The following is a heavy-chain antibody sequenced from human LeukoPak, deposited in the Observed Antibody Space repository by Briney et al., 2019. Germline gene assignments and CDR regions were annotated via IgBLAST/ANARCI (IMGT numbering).Heavy chain of an antibody. Sequence: GGSLRLSSAASGFTFSSYAMRWVRQAPGKGLEWVSAISGSGGSTYYADSVKGRFTISRDNSKNTLYLQMNSLRAEDTAVYYCAKRRVTGSGRYYYYGMDVWGQGTTVTVSS. CDR2: ISGSGGST. V-gene: IGHV3-23*01. CDR3: AKRRVTGSGRYYYYGMDV. D-gene: IGHD6-19*01. CDR1: GFTFSSYA. J-gene: IGHJ6*02.